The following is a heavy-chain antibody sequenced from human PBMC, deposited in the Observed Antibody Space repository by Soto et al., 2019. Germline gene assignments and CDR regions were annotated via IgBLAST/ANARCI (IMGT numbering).Heavy chain of an antibody. Sequence: LQLQESGPGLVKPSETLSLTCTVSGGSISSSRYYWGWIRQPPGKGLEWIGTIYYSGSIYYNPSLKSRVTMSLDTSKNQFSLNLSSVTAPDTAVYYCARLEWGMIFDYWGQGTLVTVSS. CDR3: ARLEWGMIFDY. V-gene: IGHV4-39*01. J-gene: IGHJ4*02. CDR1: GGSISSSRYY. D-gene: IGHD3-3*01. CDR2: IYYSGSI.